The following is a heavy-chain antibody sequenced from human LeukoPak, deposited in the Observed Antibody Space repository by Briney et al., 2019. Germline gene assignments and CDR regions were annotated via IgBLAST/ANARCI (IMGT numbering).Heavy chain of an antibody. V-gene: IGHV3-23*01. J-gene: IGHJ4*02. D-gene: IGHD5-12*01. CDR1: GLPFRSFD. CDR2: TSGSGVNS. Sequence: GGSLRLSCAASGLPFRSFDLSWVRQAQGRGLEWVAATSGSGVNSYYADSVRGRFTISRDNSQNTLYLQMDSLRAEDAALYYCAKEYSGYDFHYWGQGTLVTVSS. CDR3: AKEYSGYDFHY.